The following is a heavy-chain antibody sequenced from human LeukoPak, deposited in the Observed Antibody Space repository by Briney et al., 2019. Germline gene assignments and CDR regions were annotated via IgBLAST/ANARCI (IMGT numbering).Heavy chain of an antibody. CDR3: ARSRTYYDFWSGYYTGLDY. V-gene: IGHV3-21*01. CDR2: ISSSSSYI. J-gene: IGHJ4*02. Sequence: GGSLRLSCAASGFTFSGYSMNWVRQAPGKGLEWVSSISSSSSYIYYADSVKGRFTISRDNAKNSLYLQMNSLRAEDTAVYYCARSRTYYDFWSGYYTGLDYWGQGTLVTVSS. D-gene: IGHD3-3*01. CDR1: GFTFSGYS.